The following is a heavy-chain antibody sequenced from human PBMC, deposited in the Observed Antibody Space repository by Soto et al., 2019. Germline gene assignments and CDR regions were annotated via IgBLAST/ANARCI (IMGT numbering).Heavy chain of an antibody. D-gene: IGHD2-2*01. CDR3: ARARAGGYCSSTSCLTYYFDY. Sequence: QVQLQESGPGLVKPSETLSLTCTVSGGSISSYYWSWIRQPPGKGLEWIGYIYYSGSTNYNPSLKSRVTISVDTSKNQFSLKLSSVTAADTAVYYCARARAGGYCSSTSCLTYYFDYWGQGTLVTVSS. CDR2: IYYSGST. CDR1: GGSISSYY. V-gene: IGHV4-59*01. J-gene: IGHJ4*02.